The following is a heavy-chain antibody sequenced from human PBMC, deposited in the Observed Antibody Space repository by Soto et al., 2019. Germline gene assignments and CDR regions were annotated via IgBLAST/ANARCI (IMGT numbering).Heavy chain of an antibody. CDR2: IYYSGST. D-gene: IGHD6-13*01. CDR3: ARGQAAAALFYFDY. CDR1: GGSISSGGYY. V-gene: IGHV4-31*03. Sequence: SETLSLTCTVSGGSISSGGYYWSWIRQHPGKGLEWIGYIYYSGSTYYNPSLKSRVTISVDTSKNQFSLKLSSVTAADTAVYYCARGQAAAALFYFDYWGQGTLVTVSS. J-gene: IGHJ4*02.